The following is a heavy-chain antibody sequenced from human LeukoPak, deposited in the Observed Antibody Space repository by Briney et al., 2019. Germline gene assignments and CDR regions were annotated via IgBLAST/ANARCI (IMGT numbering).Heavy chain of an antibody. CDR2: IYYSGST. Sequence: SETLSLTCTVSGGSISSSSYYWGWIRQPPGKGLEWIGSIYYSGSTYYNPSLKSRVTISVDTSKNQFSLKLSSVTAADTAVYYCARHVKYYDLWSGSVPDCFDPWGQRTLVTLSS. CDR1: GGSISSSSYY. V-gene: IGHV4-39*01. CDR3: ARHVKYYDLWSGSVPDCFDP. J-gene: IGHJ5*02. D-gene: IGHD3-3*01.